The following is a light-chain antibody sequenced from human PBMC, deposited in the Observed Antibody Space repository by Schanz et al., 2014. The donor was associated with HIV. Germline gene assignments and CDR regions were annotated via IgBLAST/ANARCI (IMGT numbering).Light chain of an antibody. CDR1: QYISRW. Sequence: DIQMTQSPSTLSASVGDGVTLTCRASQYISRWLAWYQQKPGQAPHLLIYQASTLQTGVSSRFSGSGSGTEFTLTISGLLPDDFATYFCQQFHTYPYTFGQGTKLDLK. V-gene: IGKV1-5*03. J-gene: IGKJ2*01. CDR2: QAS. CDR3: QQFHTYPYT.